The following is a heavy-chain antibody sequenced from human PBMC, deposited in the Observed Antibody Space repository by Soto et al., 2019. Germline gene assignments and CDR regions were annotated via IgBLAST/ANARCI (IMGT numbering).Heavy chain of an antibody. CDR3: ARDGSGYDTSGYYLYDAFDI. CDR1: VYCVDSHY. J-gene: IGHJ3*02. V-gene: IGHV4-4*07. Sequence: PPWTLAPTFTVSVYCVDSHYWSWIRPAAGKGLEWIGRLYSTGSTNYNPSLRSRVTMSVGTSRNQFSLTLTSVTAADTAVYYCARDGSGYDTSGYYLYDAFDIWGQGTMVTVSS. D-gene: IGHD3-22*01. CDR2: LYSTGST.